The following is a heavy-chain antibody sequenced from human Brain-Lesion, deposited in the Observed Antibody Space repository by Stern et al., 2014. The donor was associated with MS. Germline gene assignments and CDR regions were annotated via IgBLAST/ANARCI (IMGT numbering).Heavy chain of an antibody. V-gene: IGHV4-31*03. J-gene: IGHJ4*02. CDR2: IHYSGPT. Sequence: VQLVQSGPGLVKPSQTLSLTCTVSGGSISSGGYYWSWLRQLPGRGLEWIGYIHYSGPTYYNPSLKSRTAISLDTSKNQFSLSLTSVTAADTAVYYCARGLGFYFDYWGQGTLVAVSS. D-gene: IGHD5-12*01. CDR1: GGSISSGGYY. CDR3: ARGLGFYFDY.